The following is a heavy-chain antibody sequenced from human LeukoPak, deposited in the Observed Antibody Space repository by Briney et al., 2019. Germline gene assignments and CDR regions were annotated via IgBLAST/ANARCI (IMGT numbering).Heavy chain of an antibody. CDR2: VSGSGGSA. Sequence: GGSLRLSCTASGFTFSNYAMAWVRQAPGKGLEWVSDVSGSGGSAYYANSVRGRFTISRDNSKKTVYLHINSLRAEDTATYYCAKDSNTWRYWGQGTLVTVSS. V-gene: IGHV3-23*01. J-gene: IGHJ4*02. D-gene: IGHD2-2*02. CDR1: GFTFSNYA. CDR3: AKDSNTWRY.